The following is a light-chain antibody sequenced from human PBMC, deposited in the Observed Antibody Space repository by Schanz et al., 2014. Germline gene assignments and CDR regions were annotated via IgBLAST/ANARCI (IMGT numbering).Light chain of an antibody. V-gene: IGKV3-11*01. Sequence: EIVLTQSPATLSLSPGERATLSCRASQSVNRFLVWYQQKPGQAPRLLIYDASNRATGIPARFSGSGSGTDFTLTISRLEPEDFAMYYCQQYDNSLPWTFGRGTKVEIK. J-gene: IGKJ1*01. CDR1: QSVNRF. CDR2: DAS. CDR3: QQYDNSLPWT.